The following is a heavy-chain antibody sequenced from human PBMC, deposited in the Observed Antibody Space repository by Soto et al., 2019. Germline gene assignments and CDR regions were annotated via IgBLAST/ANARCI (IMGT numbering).Heavy chain of an antibody. D-gene: IGHD3-10*01. V-gene: IGHV3-13*01. CDR2: IGTAGDT. CDR1: GVTLSSYD. CDR3: ARGFGSFYYMDV. J-gene: IGHJ6*03. Sequence: VQLVESGGGLVQPGGSLRLSCAASGVTLSSYDMHWVRQAPGRGLEWVSVIGTAGDTSYRGSVKGRFTISREKANNSLYLQMNSLLAGDTAVYYCARGFGSFYYMDVWGKGTTVTVSS.